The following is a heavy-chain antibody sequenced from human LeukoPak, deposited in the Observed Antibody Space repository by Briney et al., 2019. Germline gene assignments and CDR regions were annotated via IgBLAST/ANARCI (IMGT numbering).Heavy chain of an antibody. J-gene: IGHJ4*02. Sequence: GGSLRLSCAASGFTFSSYWMHWVRQAPGKGLVWVSRIKSDGSNTNYADSVKGRFTISRDNAKNTLHLQMNRLRAEDTAVYYCARRGYYGSGRYYFDSWGQGTLVTVSS. CDR3: ARRGYYGSGRYYFDS. CDR2: IKSDGSNT. V-gene: IGHV3-74*01. D-gene: IGHD3-3*01. CDR1: GFTFSSYW.